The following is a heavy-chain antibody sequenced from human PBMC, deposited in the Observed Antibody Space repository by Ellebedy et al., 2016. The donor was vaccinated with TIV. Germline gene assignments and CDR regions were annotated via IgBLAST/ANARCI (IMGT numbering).Heavy chain of an antibody. CDR3: ARGRGKQWLVPPGYFDY. J-gene: IGHJ4*02. CDR2: IYYSGST. Sequence: SETLSLXXTVSGGSISSSSYYWGWIRQPPGKGLEWIGSIYYSGSTYYNPSLKSRVTISVDTSKNQFSLKLSSVTAADTAVYYCARGRGKQWLVPPGYFDYWGQGTLVTVSS. CDR1: GGSISSSSYY. V-gene: IGHV4-39*07. D-gene: IGHD6-19*01.